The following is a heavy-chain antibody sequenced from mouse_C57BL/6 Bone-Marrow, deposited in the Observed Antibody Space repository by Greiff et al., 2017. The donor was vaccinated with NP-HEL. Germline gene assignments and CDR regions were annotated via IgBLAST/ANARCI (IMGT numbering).Heavy chain of an antibody. CDR2: IRSKSNNYAT. V-gene: IGHV10-1*01. CDR3: VRSYYYGSSSYFDV. CDR1: GFSFNTYA. J-gene: IGHJ1*03. Sequence: EVKLMESGGGLVQPKGSLKLSCAASGFSFNTYAMNWVRQAPGKGLEWVARIRSKSNNYATYYADSVKDRFTISRDDSESMLYLQMNNLKTEDTAMYYCVRSYYYGSSSYFDVWGTGTTVTVSS. D-gene: IGHD1-1*01.